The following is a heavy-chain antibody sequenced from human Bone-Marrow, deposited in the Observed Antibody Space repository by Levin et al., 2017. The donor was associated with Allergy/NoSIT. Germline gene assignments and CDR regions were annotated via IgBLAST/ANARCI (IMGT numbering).Heavy chain of an antibody. J-gene: IGHJ6*02. Sequence: PGESLKISCAASGFIFSSYAIHWVRQSPGKGLLWVAIISSDGSNKDYADSVKGRFTISRDNSKNTLYLQMNNLRPQDTAVYYCARDEDYCSSTSCTSYGLDVWGQGTTVTVSS. CDR2: ISSDGSNK. D-gene: IGHD2-2*01. V-gene: IGHV3-30-3*01. CDR3: ARDEDYCSSTSCTSYGLDV. CDR1: GFIFSSYA.